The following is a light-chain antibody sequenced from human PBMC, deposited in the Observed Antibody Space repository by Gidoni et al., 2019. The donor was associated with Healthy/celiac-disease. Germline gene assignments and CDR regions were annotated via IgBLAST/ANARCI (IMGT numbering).Light chain of an antibody. CDR3: QKRSSTPRT. CDR1: QSISSY. Sequence: DIQMTQSPSSLSASVGDRVTITCRASQSISSYLNWYQQKPGKAPQLLIYAASSFQSGVPSKFSGSGSWTDFTLTISSLQPEDFANYFCQKRSSTPRTFGQGTKLEIK. CDR2: AAS. V-gene: IGKV1-39*01. J-gene: IGKJ2*01.